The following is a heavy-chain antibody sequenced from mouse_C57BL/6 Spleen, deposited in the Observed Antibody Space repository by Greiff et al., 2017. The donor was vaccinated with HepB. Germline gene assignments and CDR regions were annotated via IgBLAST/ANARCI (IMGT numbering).Heavy chain of an antibody. J-gene: IGHJ2*01. Sequence: VQRVESGAELVRPGTSVKVSCKASGYAFTNYLIEWVKQRPGQGLEWIGVINPGSGGTNYNEKFKGKATLTADKSSSTAYMQLSSLTSEDSAVYFCARKGAYYDYEDYWGQGTTLTVSS. CDR2: INPGSGGT. CDR1: GYAFTNYL. D-gene: IGHD2-4*01. CDR3: ARKGAYYDYEDY. V-gene: IGHV1-54*01.